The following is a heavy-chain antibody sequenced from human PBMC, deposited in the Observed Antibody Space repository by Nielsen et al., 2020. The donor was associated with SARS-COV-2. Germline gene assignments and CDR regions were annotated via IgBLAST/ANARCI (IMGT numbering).Heavy chain of an antibody. V-gene: IGHV4-61*01. CDR2: IVYRRNT. Sequence: SETLSLTCIVSGGSVSSGSHYWSWIRQPPGKGLEWIGYIVYRRNTNYNPSLKSRVTISTDMSKNTLFLQMNSLRPEDTAVYYCTKGAQLGDYWGQGTLVTVSS. CDR3: TKGAQLGDY. J-gene: IGHJ4*02. CDR1: GGSVSSGSHY. D-gene: IGHD6-13*01.